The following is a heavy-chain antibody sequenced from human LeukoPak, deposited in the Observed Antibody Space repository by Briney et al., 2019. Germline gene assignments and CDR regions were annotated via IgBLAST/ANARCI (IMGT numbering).Heavy chain of an antibody. CDR1: GFTFSKYA. V-gene: IGHV3-23*01. CDR2: ISGSGGST. Sequence: PGGSLRLSCAASGFTFSKYAMSWARQVPEKGLEWVSGISGSGGSTYYADSVKGRFTISRDNSKNTLYLQMNSLRAEDTAVYYCAKGAYYYDSSGYSGFDYWGQGTLVTVSS. CDR3: AKGAYYYDSSGYSGFDY. D-gene: IGHD3-22*01. J-gene: IGHJ4*02.